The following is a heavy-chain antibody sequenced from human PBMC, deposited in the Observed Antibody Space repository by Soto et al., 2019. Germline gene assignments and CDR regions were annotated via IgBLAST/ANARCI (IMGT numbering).Heavy chain of an antibody. CDR2: INHSGRT. Sequence: QVQLQQWGAGLLKPSETLSLTCAVYGTSFSAYYWSWIRQPPGKGLEWIGEINHSGRTNYNPSPESRVTISVNTSKHQFSLRLTSVTAADTAVYYCARGSSFDNWGQGTLVAVSS. J-gene: IGHJ4*02. V-gene: IGHV4-34*01. CDR1: GTSFSAYY. CDR3: ARGSSFDN.